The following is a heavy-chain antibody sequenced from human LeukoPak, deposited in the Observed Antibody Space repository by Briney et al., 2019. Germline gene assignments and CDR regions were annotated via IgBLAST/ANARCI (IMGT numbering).Heavy chain of an antibody. Sequence: ASVNVSCKASGYTFTSYGISWVRQAPGQGLEWMGWISAYNGNTNYAQKLQGRVTMTTDTSTSTAYMELRSLRSDDTAVYYCARVSMVRGVIRFHNWFDPWGQGTLVTVSS. V-gene: IGHV1-18*01. D-gene: IGHD3-10*01. CDR1: GYTFTSYG. CDR3: ARVSMVRGVIRFHNWFDP. J-gene: IGHJ5*02. CDR2: ISAYNGNT.